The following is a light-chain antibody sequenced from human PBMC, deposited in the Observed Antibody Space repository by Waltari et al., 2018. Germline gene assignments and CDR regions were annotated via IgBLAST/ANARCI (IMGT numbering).Light chain of an antibody. J-gene: IGLJ2*01. V-gene: IGLV3-19*01. CDR1: SLRSNY. CDR2: AKN. CDR3: NSRDSSANHVV. Sequence: SSELTQDPAVSVAVGQTVRITCQGDSLRSNYASWYQQKPGQAPVLAIYAKNNRPSGTPDRFSGSSSGNTASLTITGAQAEDEADYYCNSRDSSANHVVFGGGTKLTVL.